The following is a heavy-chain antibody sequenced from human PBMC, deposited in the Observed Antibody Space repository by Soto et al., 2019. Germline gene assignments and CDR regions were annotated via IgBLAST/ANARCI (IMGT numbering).Heavy chain of an antibody. CDR1: GFTFSSYA. V-gene: IGHV3-30-3*01. D-gene: IGHD6-19*01. J-gene: IGHJ6*02. Sequence: GGSLRLSCAASGFTFSSYAMHWVRQAPGKGLEWVAVISYDGSNKYYADSVKGRFTISRDNSKNTLYLQMNSRRAEDTAVYYYGTGDIVGWYALYNYYTGRAAWGQGPTLTAS. CDR3: GTGDIVGWYALYNYYTGRAA. CDR2: ISYDGSNK.